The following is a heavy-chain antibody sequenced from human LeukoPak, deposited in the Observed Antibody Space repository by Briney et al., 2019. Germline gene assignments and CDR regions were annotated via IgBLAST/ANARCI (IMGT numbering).Heavy chain of an antibody. D-gene: IGHD2-21*01. V-gene: IGHV5-51*01. Sequence: GESLQISCKGSGYSFTSYWIGWVRQLPGKGLEWMGIIYPGDSDTRYSPSFQGQVTISADKSISTAYLQWSSLKASDTAMYYCARQAVVIAPGSWFDPWGQGTLVTVSS. CDR2: IYPGDSDT. J-gene: IGHJ5*02. CDR3: ARQAVVIAPGSWFDP. CDR1: GYSFTSYW.